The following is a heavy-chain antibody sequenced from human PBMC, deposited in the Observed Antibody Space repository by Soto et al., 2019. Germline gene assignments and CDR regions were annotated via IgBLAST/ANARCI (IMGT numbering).Heavy chain of an antibody. Sequence: PGGCLRLSCAASGITFSSYGMHRVRQAPGKGLEWVAVIWYDGSNKYYADSVKGRFTISRDNSKNTLYLQMNSLRAEDTAVYYCAREGAAAGTSVYFDYWGQGTLVTVSS. V-gene: IGHV3-33*01. CDR1: GITFSSYG. CDR2: IWYDGSNK. CDR3: AREGAAAGTSVYFDY. D-gene: IGHD6-13*01. J-gene: IGHJ4*02.